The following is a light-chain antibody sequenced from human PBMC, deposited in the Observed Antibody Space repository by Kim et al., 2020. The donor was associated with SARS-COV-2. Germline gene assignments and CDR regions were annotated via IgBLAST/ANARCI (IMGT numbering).Light chain of an antibody. J-gene: IGKJ5*01. CDR3: QQANTFPIT. CDR1: QGINNW. Sequence: ASVGDGVTIPCRASQGINNWLAWYQQKLGKAPKLLIYAASNLQSGVSSRFSGSGSGTDFTLTISSLRPEDSATYYCQQANTFPITFGQGTRLEIK. V-gene: IGKV1D-12*01. CDR2: AAS.